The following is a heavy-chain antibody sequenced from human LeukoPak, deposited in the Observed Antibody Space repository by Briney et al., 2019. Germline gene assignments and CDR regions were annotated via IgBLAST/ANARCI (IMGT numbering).Heavy chain of an antibody. CDR2: TYYSGST. Sequence: SETLSLTCTVSGGSISSSSYYWGWIRQPPGKGLEWIGSTYYSGSTYYNPSLKSRVTISVDTSKNQFSLKLSSVTAADTAVYYCARDGGYRSSWPFDYWGQGTLVTVSS. CDR1: GGSISSSSYY. D-gene: IGHD6-13*01. J-gene: IGHJ4*02. CDR3: ARDGGYRSSWPFDY. V-gene: IGHV4-39*07.